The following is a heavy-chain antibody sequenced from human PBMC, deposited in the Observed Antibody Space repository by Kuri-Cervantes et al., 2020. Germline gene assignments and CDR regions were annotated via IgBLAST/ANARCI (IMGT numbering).Heavy chain of an antibody. CDR2: ISYDGNNK. Sequence: GESLKISCAASGSTFSSYAMHWVRQAPGKGLEWVAVISYDGNNKYYADSVKGRFTISRDNSKNTLSLQMNSLRAEDAAVYYCARPYDGDYISNWFDPWGRGTLVTVSS. CDR1: GSTFSSYA. V-gene: IGHV3-30-3*01. D-gene: IGHD4-17*01. J-gene: IGHJ5*02. CDR3: ARPYDGDYISNWFDP.